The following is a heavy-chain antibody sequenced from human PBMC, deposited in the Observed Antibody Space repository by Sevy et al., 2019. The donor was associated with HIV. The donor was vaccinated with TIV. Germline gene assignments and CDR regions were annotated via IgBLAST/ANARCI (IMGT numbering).Heavy chain of an antibody. CDR1: GYTFTSYG. D-gene: IGHD3-10*01. Sequence: ASVKVSCRASGYTFTSYGISWVRLAPGQGLEWMGWISAYNGNTKYAQKFQDRVTMTTDTSTSTAYVELRSLGSDDTAVYFCAREFGYPNWFDPWGQGTLVTVSS. J-gene: IGHJ5*02. V-gene: IGHV1-18*01. CDR3: AREFGYPNWFDP. CDR2: ISAYNGNT.